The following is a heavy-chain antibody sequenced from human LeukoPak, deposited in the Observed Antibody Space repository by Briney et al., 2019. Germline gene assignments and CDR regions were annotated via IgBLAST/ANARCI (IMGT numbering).Heavy chain of an antibody. J-gene: IGHJ4*02. Sequence: GGSLRLSCAASGFTFSDYAMGWVRQAPGKGPEWVSSISSSSSYIYYADSVKGRFTISRDNAKDSLYLQMNSLRAEDTAVYYCARGDNWNGFDYWGQGTLVTVSS. CDR1: GFTFSDYA. V-gene: IGHV3-21*01. D-gene: IGHD1-20*01. CDR3: ARGDNWNGFDY. CDR2: ISSSSSYI.